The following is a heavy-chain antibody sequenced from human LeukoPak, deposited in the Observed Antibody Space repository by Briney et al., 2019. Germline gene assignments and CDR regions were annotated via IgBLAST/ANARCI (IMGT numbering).Heavy chain of an antibody. CDR1: GYTFTRYY. CDR3: ARGLTYCDFWSGRSDDAFDI. Sequence: GASVKVSCKATGYTFTRYYIHWVRQGPGQGLEWMGWINPNSGGTNYAQKFQGRVTMTRETSISTAYMELSRLRSDDTAVYYCARGLTYCDFWSGRSDDAFDIWGQGTMVTVSS. D-gene: IGHD3-3*01. CDR2: INPNSGGT. J-gene: IGHJ3*02. V-gene: IGHV1-2*02.